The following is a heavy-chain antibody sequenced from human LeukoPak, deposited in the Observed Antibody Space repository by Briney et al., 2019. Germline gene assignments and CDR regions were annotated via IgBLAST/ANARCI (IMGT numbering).Heavy chain of an antibody. Sequence: GGSLKLSCAASGFTFSNYWMTWVRQAPGKGLEWVANIKRDGSEKYYADSVKGRFTISRDDAKNTLYLQMNSLRAEDTAVYYCVRGGESTWSWGQGTLVTVSS. D-gene: IGHD2-15*01. V-gene: IGHV3-7*01. CDR3: VRGGESTWS. CDR1: GFTFSNYW. J-gene: IGHJ5*02. CDR2: IKRDGSEK.